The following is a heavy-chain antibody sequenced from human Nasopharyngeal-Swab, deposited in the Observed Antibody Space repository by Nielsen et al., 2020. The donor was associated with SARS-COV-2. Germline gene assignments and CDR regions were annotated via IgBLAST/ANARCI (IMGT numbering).Heavy chain of an antibody. V-gene: IGHV3-30*04. CDR1: GFTFSSYP. D-gene: IGHD5-24*01. J-gene: IGHJ5*02. CDR2: ISYGGGDE. CDR3: ARAMGKWLQLGNWFDP. Sequence: GESLKISCEASGFTFSSYPMQWVRRAPGKGLEWVSVISYGGGDEHYADSVKGRFTISRDNAKNSLYLQMNSLRAEDTAVYYCARAMGKWLQLGNWFDPWGQGTLVTVSS.